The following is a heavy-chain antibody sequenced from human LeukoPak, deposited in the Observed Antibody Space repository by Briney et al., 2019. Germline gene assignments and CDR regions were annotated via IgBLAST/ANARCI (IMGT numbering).Heavy chain of an antibody. CDR1: GGSISSSSYY. CDR2: IYYSGST. D-gene: IGHD3-9*01. CDR3: ARDSTFYYDILTGYYLTYPDAFDI. J-gene: IGHJ3*02. V-gene: IGHV4-39*07. Sequence: SETLSLTCTVSGGSISSSSYYWGWIRQPPGKGLEWIGSIYYSGSTYYNPSLKSRVTISVDTSKNQFSLKLSSVTAADTAVYYCARDSTFYYDILTGYYLTYPDAFDIWGQGTMVTVSS.